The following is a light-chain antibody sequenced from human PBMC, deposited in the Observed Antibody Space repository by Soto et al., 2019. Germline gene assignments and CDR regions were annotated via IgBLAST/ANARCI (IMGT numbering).Light chain of an antibody. Sequence: QSALTQPASVSGSLGQSITISCTGTSSDVGGYDYVSWYQQLPGKAPKLLIYDVNNRPSGVSHRFSGSKSGNTASLTISGLQAEDEADYYCSSYTGSSTFVFGTGTKVTAL. CDR1: SSDVGGYDY. CDR3: SSYTGSSTFV. J-gene: IGLJ1*01. CDR2: DVN. V-gene: IGLV2-14*01.